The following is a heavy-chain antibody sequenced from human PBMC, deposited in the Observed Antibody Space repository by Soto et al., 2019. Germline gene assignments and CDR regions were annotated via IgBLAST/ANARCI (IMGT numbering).Heavy chain of an antibody. Sequence: QVQLVQSGAEVKKPGASVKVSCKASGYTFTSYGISWVRQAPGQGLEWMGWISAYNGNTNYAQKLQGRVTMTSDTSTSTAYMELRSLRSDDTAVYYCARAVRTGTSPGATEWFDPWGQGTLVTVSS. V-gene: IGHV1-18*01. CDR1: GYTFTSYG. J-gene: IGHJ5*02. CDR2: ISAYNGNT. D-gene: IGHD1-1*01. CDR3: ARAVRTGTSPGATEWFDP.